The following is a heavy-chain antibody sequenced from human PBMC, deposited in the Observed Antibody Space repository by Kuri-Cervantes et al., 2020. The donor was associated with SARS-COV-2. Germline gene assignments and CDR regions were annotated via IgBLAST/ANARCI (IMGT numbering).Heavy chain of an antibody. CDR1: GFTFDDYA. Sequence: SLKISCAASGFTFDDYAMHWVRQAPGKGLEGVSSISWNSGSIGYADSVKGRFTLSRDNAKNSLYLQMNSLRAEDTALYYCAKDMRYDSSGYYDYWGQGALVTVSS. V-gene: IGHV3-9*01. J-gene: IGHJ4*02. CDR2: ISWNSGSI. CDR3: AKDMRYDSSGYYDY. D-gene: IGHD3-22*01.